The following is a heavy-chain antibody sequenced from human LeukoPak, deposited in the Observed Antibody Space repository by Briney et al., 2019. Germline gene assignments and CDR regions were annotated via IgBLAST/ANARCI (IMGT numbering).Heavy chain of an antibody. V-gene: IGHV1-18*01. CDR3: ARDSIDLGWH. CDR1: GYSSTNYG. Sequence: ASVKVSCKASGYSSTNYGISWVRQAPGQGLEWMGWISAYNGNTNYAQKLQGRVTMTTDTSTSTAYMELRSLRSDDTAVYYCARDSIDLGWHWGQGTLVTVSS. CDR2: ISAYNGNT. J-gene: IGHJ4*02.